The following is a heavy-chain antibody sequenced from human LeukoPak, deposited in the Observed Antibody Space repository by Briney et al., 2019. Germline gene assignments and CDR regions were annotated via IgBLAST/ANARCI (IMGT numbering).Heavy chain of an antibody. Sequence: QAGGSLRLSCAASGFTFSSYAMSWVRQAPGKGLEWVSAISGSGGSTYYADSVKGRFTISRDNSKNTLYLQMNSLRAEDTAVYYCAKDVQSSSWYYFDYWGQGTLVTVSS. CDR1: GFTFSSYA. V-gene: IGHV3-23*01. CDR2: ISGSGGST. D-gene: IGHD6-13*01. CDR3: AKDVQSSSWYYFDY. J-gene: IGHJ4*02.